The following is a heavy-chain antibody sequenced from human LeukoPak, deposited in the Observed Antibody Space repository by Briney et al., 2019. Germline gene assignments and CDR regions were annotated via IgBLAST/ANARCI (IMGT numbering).Heavy chain of an antibody. D-gene: IGHD6-6*01. Sequence: GGSLRLSCAASGFTFSSYWMSWVRQAPGKGLEWVANIKQDGSEKYYVDSVKGRFTISRDNAKNSLYLQMNSLRAEDTAVYYCARGGSSSSGSIFGYWGQGTLVTVSS. CDR3: ARGGSSSSGSIFGY. CDR2: IKQDGSEK. J-gene: IGHJ4*02. V-gene: IGHV3-7*03. CDR1: GFTFSSYW.